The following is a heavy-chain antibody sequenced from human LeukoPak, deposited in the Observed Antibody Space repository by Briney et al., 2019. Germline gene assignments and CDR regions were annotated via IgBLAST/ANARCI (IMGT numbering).Heavy chain of an antibody. CDR3: AKEGARVVPALPFDY. Sequence: GGSLRLSCAASGFTFSSYGMHWVRQAPGKGLEWVAVISYDGSNKYYGDSVKGRFTISRDNSQHKLYLQMNSLSAEDTAVYYCAKEGARVVPALPFDYWGQGTLVTVSS. J-gene: IGHJ4*02. CDR1: GFTFSSYG. V-gene: IGHV3-30*18. D-gene: IGHD2-2*01. CDR2: ISYDGSNK.